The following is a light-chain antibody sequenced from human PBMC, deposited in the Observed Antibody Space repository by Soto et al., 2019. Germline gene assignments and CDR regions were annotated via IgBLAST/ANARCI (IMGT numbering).Light chain of an antibody. J-gene: IGLJ1*01. Sequence: QSDLPQPPSGSGSPGQSVTISFTATTTDIDYYDSVSCYQQAPGTAPKLIIYDVNNRPSGAPDRFSGSTSGNTASLTISGLQAEDETDYFCSLYASNGSLSFGPGTKLTVL. CDR3: SLYASNGSLS. V-gene: IGLV2-18*01. CDR2: DVN. CDR1: TTDIDYYDS.